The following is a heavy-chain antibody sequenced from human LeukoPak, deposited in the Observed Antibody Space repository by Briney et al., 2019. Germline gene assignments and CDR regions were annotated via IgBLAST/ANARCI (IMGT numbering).Heavy chain of an antibody. D-gene: IGHD2-15*01. V-gene: IGHV3-74*01. CDR1: EFTSSSYW. CDR2: IGSDESSI. J-gene: IGHJ4*02. Sequence: GGSLRLSCAASEFTSSSYWMHWVRQAPGKGLVWVSRIGSDESSIRYADSVKGRFTISRDNAKNTLYLQMNSLRAEDTAVYYCTRGSGGSKFDSWGQGTLVTVSS. CDR3: TRGSGGSKFDS.